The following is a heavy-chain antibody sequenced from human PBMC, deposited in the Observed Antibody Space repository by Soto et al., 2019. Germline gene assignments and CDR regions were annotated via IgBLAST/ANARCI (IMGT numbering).Heavy chain of an antibody. CDR3: ARTSYDSSGTAADP. CDR2: IYYSGST. CDR1: GGSISSGGYY. D-gene: IGHD3-22*01. J-gene: IGHJ5*02. Sequence: QVQLQESGPGLVKPSQTLSLTCTVSGGSISSGGYYWSWIRQHPGKGLEWIGYIYYSGSTYYNPSPKSRVTIAVDTSKNQFSLKLSSVTAADTAVYYCARTSYDSSGTAADPWGQGTLVTVSS. V-gene: IGHV4-31*03.